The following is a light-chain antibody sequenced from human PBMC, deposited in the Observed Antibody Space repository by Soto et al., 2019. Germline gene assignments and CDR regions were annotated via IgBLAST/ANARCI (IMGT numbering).Light chain of an antibody. CDR2: GAS. V-gene: IGKV3-20*01. Sequence: EIVLTQSPGTLSLSPGERATLSCRASQSVSSSYLAWYQQKPGQAPRLLIYGASSRATGIPDRFSGSGSGTDFNPTISRPEPEDFAVYYCQQYGSSPWKFGQGTKGEIK. CDR1: QSVSSSY. J-gene: IGKJ1*01. CDR3: QQYGSSPWK.